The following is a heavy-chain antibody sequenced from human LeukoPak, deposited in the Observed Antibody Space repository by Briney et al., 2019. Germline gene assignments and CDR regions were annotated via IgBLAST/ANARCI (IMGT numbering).Heavy chain of an antibody. CDR1: GGSISSSSYY. V-gene: IGHV4-39*01. J-gene: IGHJ4*02. Sequence: SETLSLTCTVSGGSISSSSYYWGWLRQPPGKGREWIGSIYYSGSTYYNPSLKSRVTISVDTSKNQFSLKLSSVTAADTAVYYCARHHYGSGSYYLVYWGQGTLVTVSS. CDR3: ARHHYGSGSYYLVY. D-gene: IGHD3-10*01. CDR2: IYYSGST.